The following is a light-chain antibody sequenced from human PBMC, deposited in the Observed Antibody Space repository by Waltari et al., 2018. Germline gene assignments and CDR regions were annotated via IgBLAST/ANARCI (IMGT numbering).Light chain of an antibody. CDR1: SHDVGAYNY. CDR3: ASRGASKV. J-gene: IGLJ2*01. CDR2: EVS. V-gene: IGLV2-8*01. Sequence: QSALTQPPSASGSPGPSVTISFTETSHDVGAYNYFSWYQQPPGKAPKLLIYEVSKRASGVPDRFSGSKSGNTASLTVSGLQAEDEADYYCASRGASKVFGGGTKLTVL.